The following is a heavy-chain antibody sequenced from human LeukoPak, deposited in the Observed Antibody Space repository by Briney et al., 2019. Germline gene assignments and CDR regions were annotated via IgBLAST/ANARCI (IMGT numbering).Heavy chain of an antibody. CDR3: ASPYMIVGTIGAFDI. V-gene: IGHV3-23*01. Sequence: GGSLRLSCAASGFTFSSYAMSWVRQAPGKGLGWVSAISGSGGSTYYADSVKGRFTISRDNSKNTLYLQMNSLRAEDTAVYYCASPYMIVGTIGAFDIWGQGTTVTVSS. J-gene: IGHJ3*02. D-gene: IGHD3-22*01. CDR1: GFTFSSYA. CDR2: ISGSGGST.